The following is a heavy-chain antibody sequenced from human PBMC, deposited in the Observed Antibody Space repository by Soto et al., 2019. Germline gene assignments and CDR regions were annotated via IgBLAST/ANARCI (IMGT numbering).Heavy chain of an antibody. CDR3: VSYCSGGACPHDY. V-gene: IGHV4-39*01. CDR1: GDSISSSNYY. Sequence: QLQLQESGPGLVKPSETLSLTCTVSGDSISSSNYYWGWIRQPPGKGLDWVGSMYYSGHTYHNPSLKSRVTISIDTSKNQFSLRLNSVTAADTAVYYCVSYCSGGACPHDYWGQGTPVTVSS. CDR2: MYYSGHT. D-gene: IGHD2-15*01. J-gene: IGHJ4*02.